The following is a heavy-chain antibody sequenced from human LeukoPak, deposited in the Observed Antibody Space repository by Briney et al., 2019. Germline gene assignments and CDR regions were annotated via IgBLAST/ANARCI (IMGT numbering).Heavy chain of an antibody. D-gene: IGHD3-22*01. CDR1: GGSFSGYY. Sequence: SETLSLTCAVYGGSFSGYYWSWIHQPPGKGLEWIGEINHSGSTNYNPSLKSRVTISVDTSKNQFSLKLSSVTAADTAVYYCARAPTYYYDSSGYYRRGRYFDYWGQGTLVTVSS. J-gene: IGHJ4*02. CDR3: ARAPTYYYDSSGYYRRGRYFDY. CDR2: INHSGST. V-gene: IGHV4-34*01.